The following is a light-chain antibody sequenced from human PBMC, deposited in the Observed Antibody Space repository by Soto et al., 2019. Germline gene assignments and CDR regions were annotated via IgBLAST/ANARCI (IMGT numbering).Light chain of an antibody. Sequence: DIVMTQSPDSLAVSLGERATINCKSSQNVLYSSNNKNYLAWYQQKSGQPPKLLIYWASTRESGVPDRFSGSGSGTDFTLTISSLQAEDVAVYYCQQYYSTPPYTFGQGTKLGIK. CDR3: QQYYSTPPYT. CDR1: QNVLYSSNNKNY. J-gene: IGKJ2*01. V-gene: IGKV4-1*01. CDR2: WAS.